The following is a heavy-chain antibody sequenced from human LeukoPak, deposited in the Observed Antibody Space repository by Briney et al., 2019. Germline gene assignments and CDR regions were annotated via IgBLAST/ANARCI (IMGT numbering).Heavy chain of an antibody. CDR2: INPNSGGT. J-gene: IGHJ4*02. Sequence: GASVKVSCKASGYTFTGYYMHWVRQAPGQGLGWMGWINPNSGGTNYAQKFQGRVTMTRGTSISTAYMELSRLRSDDTAVYYCARNRWLQPRDLDYWGQGTLVTVSS. CDR1: GYTFTGYY. D-gene: IGHD5-24*01. CDR3: ARNRWLQPRDLDY. V-gene: IGHV1-2*02.